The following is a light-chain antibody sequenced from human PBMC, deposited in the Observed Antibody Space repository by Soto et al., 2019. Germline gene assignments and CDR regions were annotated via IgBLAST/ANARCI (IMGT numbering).Light chain of an antibody. J-gene: IGLJ1*01. Sequence: QSVLTQPASVSGSPGQSITIACTGTSSDFGGHIYVSWYQQHPGKAPKLMIYEVNSRPSGVSDRFSGSKSGNTASLTISGLQAEDEADYYCSSYTSSDSVYVFGSGTKVTVL. V-gene: IGLV2-14*01. CDR1: SSDFGGHIY. CDR3: SSYTSSDSVYV. CDR2: EVN.